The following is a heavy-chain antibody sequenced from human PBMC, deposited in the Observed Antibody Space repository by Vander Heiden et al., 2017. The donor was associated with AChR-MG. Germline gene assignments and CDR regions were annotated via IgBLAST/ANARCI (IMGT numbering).Heavy chain of an antibody. CDR3: AGRFRRCYSDY. CDR1: GYTFTRYD. J-gene: IGHJ4*02. D-gene: IGHD1-26*01. CDR2: MNPNSGNT. Sequence: QVQLVQSGAEVKKPGASVKVSCKASGYTFTRYDIGEVRQATGQGLEWMGWMNPNSGNTGYAQKFQGRVTMTRNTSISTAYMELSSLRSEDTAVYYCAGRFRRCYSDYWGQGTLVTVSS. V-gene: IGHV1-8*01.